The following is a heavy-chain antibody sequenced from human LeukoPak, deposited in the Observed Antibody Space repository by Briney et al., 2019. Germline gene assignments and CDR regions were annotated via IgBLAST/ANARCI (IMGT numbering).Heavy chain of an antibody. J-gene: IGHJ4*02. V-gene: IGHV3-23*01. CDR3: ARAPFYGYNLLRNDNYFDY. CDR1: GFTFSSYA. D-gene: IGHD5-24*01. CDR2: ISGSGDRT. Sequence: GGSLRLSCAASGFTFSSYAMSWVRQAPGKGLEWVSAISGSGDRTYYADSVKGRFTISRDNSKNTLYLQMNSLRAEDTAVYYCARAPFYGYNLLRNDNYFDYWGQGTLVTVSS.